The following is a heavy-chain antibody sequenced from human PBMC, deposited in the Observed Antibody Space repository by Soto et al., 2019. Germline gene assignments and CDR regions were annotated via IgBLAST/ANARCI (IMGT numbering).Heavy chain of an antibody. CDR3: ARDGSRAIDY. J-gene: IGHJ4*02. D-gene: IGHD6-13*01. CDR2: ISYSGNT. V-gene: IGHV4-39*07. CDR1: GDSVGTNVLD. Sequence: PSEPQSHTYNVSGDSVGTNVLDGAWISRPPGKGLEWIASISYSGNTYYAPSLKSRVTISADTSKNQFSLKLSSVTAADTAVYYCARDGSRAIDYWGQGTLVTVSS.